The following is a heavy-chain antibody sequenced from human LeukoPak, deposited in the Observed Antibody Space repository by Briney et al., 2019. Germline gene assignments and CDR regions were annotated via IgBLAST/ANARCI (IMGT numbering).Heavy chain of an antibody. V-gene: IGHV3-23*01. Sequence: GRSLRLSCAASGFAFSDYAMNWVRQAPGKGLQWVSGISGSGGDTHYADSVKGRFTISRDNSENTLFLQMYSLRAEDTAVYFCVKEGLLVHYYASGKISEKLNQSASWGQGTLLTVSS. J-gene: IGHJ5*01. D-gene: IGHD3-10*01. CDR3: VKEGLLVHYYASGKISEKLNQSAS. CDR2: ISGSGGDT. CDR1: GFAFSDYA.